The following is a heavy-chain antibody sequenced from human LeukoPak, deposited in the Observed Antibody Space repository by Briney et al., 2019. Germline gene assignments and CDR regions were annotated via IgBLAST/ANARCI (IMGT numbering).Heavy chain of an antibody. D-gene: IGHD2-2*01. CDR1: GGTFSSYA. V-gene: IGHV1-69*13. J-gene: IGHJ4*02. CDR3: ARDCSSTSCYLPGY. Sequence: SVKVSCKASGGTFSSYAISWVRQAPGQGLEWMGGIIPIFGTANYAQKFQGRVTITADESTSTAYMELSRLRSDDTAVYYCARDCSSTSCYLPGYWGQGTLVTVSS. CDR2: IIPIFGTA.